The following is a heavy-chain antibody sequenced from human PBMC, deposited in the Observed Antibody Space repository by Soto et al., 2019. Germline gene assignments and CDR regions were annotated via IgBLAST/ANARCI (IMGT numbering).Heavy chain of an antibody. CDR3: ARCRMYYYDSSGYWDLFDY. D-gene: IGHD3-22*01. V-gene: IGHV1-46*01. CDR2: INPSGGST. Sequence: ASVKVSCKASGYTFTSYYMHWVRQAPGQGLEWMGIINPSGGSTSYAQKFQGRVTMTRDTSTSTVYMELSSLRSEDTAVYYCARCRMYYYDSSGYWDLFDYWGQGTLVTVPS. CDR1: GYTFTSYY. J-gene: IGHJ4*02.